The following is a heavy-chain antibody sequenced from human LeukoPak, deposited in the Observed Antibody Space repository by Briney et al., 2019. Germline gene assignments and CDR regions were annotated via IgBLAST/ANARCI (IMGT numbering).Heavy chain of an antibody. D-gene: IGHD6-6*01. J-gene: IGHJ4*02. Sequence: TGGSLRLSCAASGFTFSSYAMSWIRQPPGKGLEWIGYIYHSGSTNYNPSLKSRVTISVDTSKNQFSLKLSSVTAADTAVYYCARAFSSSSFYFNYWGQGTLVTVSS. V-gene: IGHV4-59*01. CDR3: ARAFSSSSFYFNY. CDR1: GFTFSSYA. CDR2: IYHSGST.